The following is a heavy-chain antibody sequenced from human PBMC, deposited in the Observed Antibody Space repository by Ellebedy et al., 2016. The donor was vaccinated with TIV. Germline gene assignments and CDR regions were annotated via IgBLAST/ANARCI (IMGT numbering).Heavy chain of an antibody. Sequence: GESLKISCAASGFTFSSFTIHWVRQAPGKGLEWVATISYDGYTKYYADSVRGRFTISRDNSKTALYLQVNSLRAEDTAVYYCAGGSYSSTWFSPPGYWGHGTLVTVSS. CDR1: GFTFSSFT. V-gene: IGHV3-30-3*01. D-gene: IGHD6-13*01. J-gene: IGHJ4*01. CDR3: AGGSYSSTWFSPPGY. CDR2: ISYDGYTK.